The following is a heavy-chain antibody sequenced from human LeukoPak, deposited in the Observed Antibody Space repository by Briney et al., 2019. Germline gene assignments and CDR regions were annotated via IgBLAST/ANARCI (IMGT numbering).Heavy chain of an antibody. CDR1: GDSISSGDYY. CDR3: ARAPNYYYYYYMDV. CDR2: ISSSGST. J-gene: IGHJ6*03. V-gene: IGHV4-61*02. Sequence: SETLSLTCTVSGDSISSGDYYWSWIRQPAGKGLEWIGRISSSGSTNYNPSLKSRVTISVDTPKNQFSLKLSSVTAADTAVYYCARAPNYYYYYYMDVWGKGTTVTVSS.